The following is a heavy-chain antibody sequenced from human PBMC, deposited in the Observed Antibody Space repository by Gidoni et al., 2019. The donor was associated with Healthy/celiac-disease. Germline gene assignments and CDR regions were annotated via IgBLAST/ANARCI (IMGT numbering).Heavy chain of an antibody. J-gene: IGHJ4*02. CDR2: ISYDGSNK. D-gene: IGHD1-26*01. CDR3: ARGYSGSVLSKLPY. CDR1: GFPFSSYA. Sequence: VQLVESGGGVVQPGRSLSLSCAASGFPFSSYAMHWVRQAPGKGLEWVAVISYDGSNKYYADSVKGRFTISRDNSKNTLYLQMNSLRAEDTAVYYCARGYSGSVLSKLPYWGQGTLVTVSS. V-gene: IGHV3-30*01.